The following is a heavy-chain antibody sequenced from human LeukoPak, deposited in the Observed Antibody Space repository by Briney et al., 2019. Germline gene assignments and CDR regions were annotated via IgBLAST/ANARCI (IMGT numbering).Heavy chain of an antibody. V-gene: IGHV4-61*08. CDR3: TRASEMASDY. D-gene: IGHD5-24*01. CDR1: GGSISSGGYS. Sequence: SETLSLTCAVSGGSISSGGYSWSWIRQPPGKGLEWIGHIYYSGSTNYNPSLKSRVTISVDTSKNQFSLKLSSVTAADTAVYYCTRASEMASDYWGQGTLVTVSS. CDR2: IYYSGST. J-gene: IGHJ4*02.